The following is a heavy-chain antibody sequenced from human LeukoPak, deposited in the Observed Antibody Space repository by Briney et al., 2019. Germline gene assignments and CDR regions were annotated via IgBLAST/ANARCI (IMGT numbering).Heavy chain of an antibody. CDR1: GYSFTSYW. CDR2: IYPGESDT. D-gene: IGHD3-9*01. Sequence: GESLKISCKGSGYSFTSYWIGWVRQLHGKGLEWIEIIYPGESDTTYSPSFQGQVTISADKSISTAYLKWSSLKASDTGMYYCARFLVLRDILTGYFPYYFDHWGQGTLVTVSS. CDR3: ARFLVLRDILTGYFPYYFDH. J-gene: IGHJ4*02. V-gene: IGHV5-51*01.